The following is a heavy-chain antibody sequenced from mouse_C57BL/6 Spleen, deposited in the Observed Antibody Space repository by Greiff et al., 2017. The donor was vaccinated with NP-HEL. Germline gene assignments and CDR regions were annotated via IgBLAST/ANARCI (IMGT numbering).Heavy chain of an antibody. CDR1: GFTFSSYA. CDR2: ISDGGSYT. J-gene: IGHJ2*01. CDR3: ARGRYYGSRGYFDY. D-gene: IGHD1-1*01. Sequence: EVMLVESGGGLVKPGGSLKLSCAASGFTFSSYAMSWVRQTPEKRLEWVATISDGGSYTYYPDNVKGRFTISRDNAKNNLYLQMSHLKSEDTAMYYCARGRYYGSRGYFDYWGQGTTLTVSS. V-gene: IGHV5-4*03.